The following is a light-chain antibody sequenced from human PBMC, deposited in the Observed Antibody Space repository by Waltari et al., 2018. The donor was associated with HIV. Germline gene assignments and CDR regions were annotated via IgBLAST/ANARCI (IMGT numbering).Light chain of an antibody. V-gene: IGKV3-15*01. CDR1: QSVSSN. CDR2: GAS. J-gene: IGKJ5*01. Sequence: EIVMTQSPVTLSVSPGERATLSCRASQSVSSNLAWYQQKPGQGPRLLIYGASARATGIPARLSGSGSGTEFTLTVSSLQSEECAVYYCQQYTNWPITFGQGTRLAMK. CDR3: QQYTNWPIT.